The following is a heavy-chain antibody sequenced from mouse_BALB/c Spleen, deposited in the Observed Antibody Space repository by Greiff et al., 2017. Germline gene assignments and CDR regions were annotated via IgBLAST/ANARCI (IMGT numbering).Heavy chain of an antibody. J-gene: IGHJ2*01. Sequence: EVQLQQSGAELVRSGASVKLSCTASGFNIKDYYMHWVKQRPEQGLEWIGWIDPENGDTEYAPKFQGKTTMTADTSSNTAYLQLRSLTSEDTAVYYCNAGVENRYDDYGGQGTTRTVSA. CDR3: NAGVENRYDDY. CDR1: GFNIKDYY. V-gene: IGHV14-4*02. D-gene: IGHD2-14*01. CDR2: IDPENGDT.